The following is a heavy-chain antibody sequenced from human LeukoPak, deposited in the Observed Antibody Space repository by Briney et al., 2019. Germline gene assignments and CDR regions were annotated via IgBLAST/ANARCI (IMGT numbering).Heavy chain of an antibody. D-gene: IGHD5-18*01. CDR1: GFTFSSYV. J-gene: IGHJ4*02. V-gene: IGHV3-7*01. CDR2: INQDGSLK. Sequence: GGSLRLSCAASGFTFSSYVMSWVRQAPGKGLEWVANINQDGSLKYYVDSVKGRFTISRDNAKNSLYLQMNSLRAEDTAFYYCARDLRTGYTYGYPLDYWGQGTLVTVSS. CDR3: ARDLRTGYTYGYPLDY.